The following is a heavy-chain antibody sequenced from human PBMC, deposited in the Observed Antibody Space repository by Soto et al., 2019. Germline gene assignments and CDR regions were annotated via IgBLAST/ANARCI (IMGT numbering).Heavy chain of an antibody. J-gene: IGHJ4*02. CDR2: TYITGDT. Sequence: SETLSLTCRVSGDSISTYYWSWIRQSAGKGLEWIGRTYITGDTNYNPSLKSRVTMSLDASKYQLSLHLSSVTAADTALYYCAREYTETVDGPTPFYFDFWGQGTPVTVSS. CDR3: AREYTETVDGPTPFYFDF. D-gene: IGHD6-19*01. CDR1: GDSISTYY. V-gene: IGHV4-4*07.